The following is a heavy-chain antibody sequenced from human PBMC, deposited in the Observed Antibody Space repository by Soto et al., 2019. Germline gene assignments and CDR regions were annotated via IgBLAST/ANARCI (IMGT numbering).Heavy chain of an antibody. D-gene: IGHD3-3*01. J-gene: IGHJ6*02. V-gene: IGHV3-33*01. CDR1: GFTFSSYG. CDR3: ARDPPFDFWPYYYYGMDV. Sequence: PGGSLRLSCAASGFTFSSYGMHWVRQAPGKGLEWVAVIWYDGSNKYYADSVKGRFTISRDNSKNTLYLQMNSLRAEDTAVYYCARDPPFDFWPYYYYGMDVWGQGTTVTVSS. CDR2: IWYDGSNK.